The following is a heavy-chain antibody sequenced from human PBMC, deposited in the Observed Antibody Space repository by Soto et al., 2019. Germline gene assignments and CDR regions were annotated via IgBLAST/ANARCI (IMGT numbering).Heavy chain of an antibody. J-gene: IGHJ6*02. CDR3: ARDGGGSDLHRLFDYYYGMDV. CDR2: IIPIFGTA. CDR1: GGTFSSYA. D-gene: IGHD1-26*01. Sequence: SVKVSCKASGGTFSSYAISWVRQAPGQGLEWMGGIIPIFGTANYAQKFQGRVAITADESTSTAYMELSSLRSEDTAVYYCARDGGGSDLHRLFDYYYGMDVWGQGTTVTVSS. V-gene: IGHV1-69*13.